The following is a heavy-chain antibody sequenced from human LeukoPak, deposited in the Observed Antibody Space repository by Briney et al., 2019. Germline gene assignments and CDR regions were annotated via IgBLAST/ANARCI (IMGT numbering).Heavy chain of an antibody. CDR2: ISAYNGNT. D-gene: IGHD5-18*01. Sequence: GASVKVSCTASGFTFTGHGFNWVRQAPGQGLEWMAWISAYNGNTNYAQKVQGRVTVTTDTSTRTAYMELRGLTSDDTAVYYCARGYDGYTECHFDYWGQGTPVTVSS. V-gene: IGHV1-18*01. CDR3: ARGYDGYTECHFDY. J-gene: IGHJ4*02. CDR1: GFTFTGHG.